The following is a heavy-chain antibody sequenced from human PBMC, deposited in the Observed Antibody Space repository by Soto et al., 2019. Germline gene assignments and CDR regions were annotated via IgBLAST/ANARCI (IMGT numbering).Heavy chain of an antibody. Sequence: QVQLQESGPGLVKPSETLSLTCTVSGGSINSRNYYWSGIRQPPGKGLEWIGYIWHSGSTYYNPSLKSRVIISLDTSMNQFSLRLSSVTAADTAVYYCARGPTMTTDYWGQGTLVTVSS. CDR2: IWHSGST. D-gene: IGHD4-17*01. CDR1: GGSINSRNYY. CDR3: ARGPTMTTDY. J-gene: IGHJ4*02. V-gene: IGHV4-30-4*01.